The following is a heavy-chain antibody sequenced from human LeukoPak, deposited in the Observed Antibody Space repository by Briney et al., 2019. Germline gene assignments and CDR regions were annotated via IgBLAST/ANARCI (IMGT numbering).Heavy chain of an antibody. Sequence: ASVKVSCKASGYTFTNYYMHWLRQAPGQGPEWMGYINPRNGATDYSQKFQGRLSMTRDTSISTAYMEVSSLRSDDTALYYCARDPRDTGGAYDSWGQGTLLTVSS. CDR3: ARDPRDTGGAYDS. CDR1: GYTFTNYY. V-gene: IGHV1-2*02. J-gene: IGHJ5*01. CDR2: INPRNGAT. D-gene: IGHD2-8*02.